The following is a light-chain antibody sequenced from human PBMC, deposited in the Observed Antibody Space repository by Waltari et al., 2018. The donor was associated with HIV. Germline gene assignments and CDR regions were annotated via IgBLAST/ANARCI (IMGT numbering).Light chain of an antibody. CDR1: RTDIGGSNL. V-gene: IGLV2-23*02. Sequence: QSALPQPASVSGPPGQQIPLSCTGPRTDIGGSNLFSWYQHHPGKAPRLIIFDVDKRPSGISDRFSGSKSGYTASLTISGLRTEDEADYFCCSKSTIYFGVLFGGGTTLTVL. CDR2: DVD. CDR3: CSKSTIYFGVL. J-gene: IGLJ2*01.